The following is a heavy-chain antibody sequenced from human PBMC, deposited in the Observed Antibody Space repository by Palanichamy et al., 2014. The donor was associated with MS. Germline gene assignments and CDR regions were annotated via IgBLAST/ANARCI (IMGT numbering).Heavy chain of an antibody. Sequence: QPQLQESGPGLVKPSETLSLTCTVSGGSISNSSYMWGWIRQPPGRGLEWIGTVYYSGSTYYSPSLKSRLTISVDTSKNQFSLILSSVTAADTAIYFCARQGNFRGVILRGWFDPWGQGTLVTVSS. D-gene: IGHD3-10*01. CDR2: VYYSGST. CDR1: GGSISNSSYM. V-gene: IGHV4-39*01. J-gene: IGHJ5*02. CDR3: ARQGNFRGVILRGWFDP.